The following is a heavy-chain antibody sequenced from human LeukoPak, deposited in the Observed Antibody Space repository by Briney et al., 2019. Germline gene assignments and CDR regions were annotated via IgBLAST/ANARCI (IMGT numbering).Heavy chain of an antibody. D-gene: IGHD7-27*01. Sequence: ASVKVSCKASGGTFSSYAISWVRQATGQGLEWMGWMNPNSGNTGYAQKFQGRVTITRNTSISTAYMELSSLRSEDTAVYYCARARLTADNYYHYYYMDVWGKGTTVTVSS. CDR2: MNPNSGNT. CDR3: ARARLTADNYYHYYYMDV. CDR1: GGTFSSYA. V-gene: IGHV1-8*03. J-gene: IGHJ6*03.